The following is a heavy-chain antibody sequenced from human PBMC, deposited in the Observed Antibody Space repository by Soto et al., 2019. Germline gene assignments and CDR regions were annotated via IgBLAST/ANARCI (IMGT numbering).Heavy chain of an antibody. V-gene: IGHV1-69*01. CDR3: ASGYYDGPFDY. CDR2: IIPIFGTA. J-gene: IGHJ4*02. CDR1: GGTFSSYA. Sequence: QVQLVQSGAEVKKPGSSVKVSCKASGGTFSSYAISWVRQAPGQGLEWMGGIIPIFGTANYAQKFQGRVTITADESTSTVYMELSSRRAEDTAVYYCASGYYDGPFDYWGQGTLVAVSS. D-gene: IGHD3-3*01.